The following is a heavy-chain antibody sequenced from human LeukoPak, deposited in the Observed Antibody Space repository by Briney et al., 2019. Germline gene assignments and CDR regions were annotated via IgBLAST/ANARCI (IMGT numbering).Heavy chain of an antibody. CDR1: GGSISSYY. Sequence: SETLSLXCTVSGGSISSYYWSWIRQPAGKGLEWIGRIYTSGSTNYNPSLKSRVTMSVDTSKNQFSLKLSSVTAADTAVYYCARSDYDFWSGYLDYWGQGTLVTVSS. D-gene: IGHD3-3*01. V-gene: IGHV4-4*07. CDR3: ARSDYDFWSGYLDY. J-gene: IGHJ4*02. CDR2: IYTSGST.